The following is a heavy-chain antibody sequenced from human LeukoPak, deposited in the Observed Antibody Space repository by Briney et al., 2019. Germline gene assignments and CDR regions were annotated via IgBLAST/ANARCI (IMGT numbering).Heavy chain of an antibody. V-gene: IGHV4-39*01. CDR1: GGSISSSSYY. CDR3: VRHRGEGYNYYFDY. J-gene: IGHJ4*02. Sequence: KPSETLSLTCTVSGGSISSSSYYWGWIRQPPGKGLEGIVFIHYTGSTYYNPSLKSRITISVDTAKNQFSLNLSSVTSAATFLYSCVRHRGEGYNYYFDYWGEGTMVTVSS. CDR2: IHYTGST. D-gene: IGHD5-24*01.